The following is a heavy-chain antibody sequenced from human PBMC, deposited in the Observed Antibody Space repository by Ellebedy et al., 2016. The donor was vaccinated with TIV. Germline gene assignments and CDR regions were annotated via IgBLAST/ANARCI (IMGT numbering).Heavy chain of an antibody. J-gene: IGHJ4*02. CDR3: ARFRVSGWYGDQ. V-gene: IGHV3-23*01. D-gene: IGHD6-19*01. CDR2: ISGGYGGT. Sequence: GESLKISCAASGFTFNDYAMSWVRQAPGKGLEWVSAISGGYGGTYYADSVKGRFTISRDISKNTLYLQMHSLRADDTAVYYCARFRVSGWYGDQWGQGTLVTVSS. CDR1: GFTFNDYA.